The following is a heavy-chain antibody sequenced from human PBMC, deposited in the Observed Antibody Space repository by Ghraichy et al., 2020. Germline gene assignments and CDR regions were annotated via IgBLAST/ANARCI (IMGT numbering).Heavy chain of an antibody. CDR1: GFNLNNYA. V-gene: IGHV3-48*02. J-gene: IGHJ4*02. CDR3: ARDYNWAFDH. CDR2: ISSTSAI. D-gene: IGHD1-20*01. Sequence: GGSLRLSCAASGFNLNNYAMNWVRQAPGKGLEWVSYISSTSAIYYADSVRGRFTISRDNAKNSLYLQMNSLRDEDAAVYYCARDYNWAFDHWGQGALVTVSS.